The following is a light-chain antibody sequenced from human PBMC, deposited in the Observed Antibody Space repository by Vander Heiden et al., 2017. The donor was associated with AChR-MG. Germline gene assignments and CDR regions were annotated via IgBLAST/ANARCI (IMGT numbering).Light chain of an antibody. CDR3: QQSNSNPPT. CDR1: QGIKNA. CDR2: AAS. Sequence: DIQMTQSPSSLSASVGDRVTITCRASQGIKNALTWYQQEPGKAPKRLIYAASSLQSGVPSRFSGSGSGTEFTLTISSLQPEDFATYYCQQSNSNPPTFGQGTKVEIK. J-gene: IGKJ1*01. V-gene: IGKV1-17*01.